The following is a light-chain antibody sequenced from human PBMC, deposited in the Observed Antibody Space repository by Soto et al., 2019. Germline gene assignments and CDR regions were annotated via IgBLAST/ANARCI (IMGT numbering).Light chain of an antibody. J-gene: IGLJ2*01. CDR3: QAWDSSTGVV. CDR1: KLGDKY. V-gene: IGLV3-1*01. CDR2: QDS. Sequence: SYELTQPPSVSVSPGQTASITCSGDKLGDKYACWYQQKPGQSPVLVIYQDSKRPSGIPGRFSGSNSGNTATLTISGTQAMYEADYYCQAWDSSTGVVFGGGTKLTVL.